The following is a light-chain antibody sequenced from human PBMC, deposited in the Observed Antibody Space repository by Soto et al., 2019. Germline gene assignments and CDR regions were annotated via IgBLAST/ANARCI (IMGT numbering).Light chain of an antibody. Sequence: EIVLTQSPGTLSLSPGDGATLSCRASQSVASDFLAWYQQKPGQAPRLLIYGSSARAPGIPDRFSGGGSGTDFTLTISRLEPEDFAVYYCQQYCCSPLTFGGGTKVDIK. CDR1: QSVASDF. CDR3: QQYCCSPLT. J-gene: IGKJ4*01. V-gene: IGKV3-20*01. CDR2: GSS.